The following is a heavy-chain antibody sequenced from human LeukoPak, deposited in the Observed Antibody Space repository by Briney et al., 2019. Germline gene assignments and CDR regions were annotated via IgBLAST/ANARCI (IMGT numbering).Heavy chain of an antibody. CDR2: ISYDGNYK. D-gene: IGHD1-26*01. CDR1: GFTFSSFV. V-gene: IGHV3-30*18. CDR3: AKGTYSGSYWYFDL. Sequence: GGSLRLSCAASGFTFSSFVMHWVRQAPGKGLEWVAVISYDGNYKYYADSVKGQFTISRDNSKNTLYLQMNSLRAEDTAVYYCAKGTYSGSYWYFDLWGRGTLVTVSS. J-gene: IGHJ2*01.